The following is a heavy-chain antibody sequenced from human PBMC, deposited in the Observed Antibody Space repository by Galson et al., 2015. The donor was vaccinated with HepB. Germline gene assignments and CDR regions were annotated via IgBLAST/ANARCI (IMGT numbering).Heavy chain of an antibody. CDR1: GFTFGSYG. D-gene: IGHD6-19*01. CDR3: ARGEGAVAGTNPYLIDYYGMDV. Sequence: SLRLSCAASGFTFGSYGMHWVRQAPGKGLEWVAVIWYDGSNKYYADSVKGRFTISRDNSKNTLYLQMNSLRAEDTAVYYCARGEGAVAGTNPYLIDYYGMDVWGQGTTVTVSS. CDR2: IWYDGSNK. J-gene: IGHJ6*02. V-gene: IGHV3-33*01.